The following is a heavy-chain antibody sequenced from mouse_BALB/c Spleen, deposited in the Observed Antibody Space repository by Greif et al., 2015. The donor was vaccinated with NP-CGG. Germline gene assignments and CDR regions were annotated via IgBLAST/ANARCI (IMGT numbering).Heavy chain of an antibody. J-gene: IGHJ2*01. CDR1: GFTFSDYG. Sequence: EVHLVESGGGLVQPGGSRKLSCAASGFTFSDYGMAWVRQAPGKGPEWVAFISNLAYSIYYADTVTGRFTISRENAKNTLYLEMSSLRSEDTAMYYCARDKSGYFDYWGQGTTLTVSS. CDR3: ARDKSGYFDY. V-gene: IGHV5-15*02. CDR2: ISNLAYSI.